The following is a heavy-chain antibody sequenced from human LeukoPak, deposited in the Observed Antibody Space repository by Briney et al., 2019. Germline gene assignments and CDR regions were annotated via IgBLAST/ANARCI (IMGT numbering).Heavy chain of an antibody. CDR2: ISSSGSTI. CDR1: GFTFSDYY. V-gene: IGHV3-11*01. Sequence: GGSLRLSCAASGFTFSDYYMSWIRQAPGKGLEWVSYISSSGSTIHYADSVKGRFTISRDNAKNSLYLQMYSLRAEDTAVYYCARDAYYYDSSGSYGGWGQGTLVTVSS. CDR3: ARDAYYYDSSGSYGG. D-gene: IGHD3-22*01. J-gene: IGHJ4*02.